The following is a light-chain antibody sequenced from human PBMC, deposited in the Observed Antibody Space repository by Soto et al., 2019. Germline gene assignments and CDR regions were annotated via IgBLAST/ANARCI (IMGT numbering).Light chain of an antibody. CDR3: QQYNHWPPLT. CDR2: GAS. Sequence: EIVMTQSPATLSVSPGERATLSCRASQSVGRNLAWYQQKPGQAPRLLIYGASTRATGIPARFSGSGSGTEFTRTISSLQSEDFAIYSCQQYNHWPPLTFGGGTKVESK. J-gene: IGKJ4*01. CDR1: QSVGRN. V-gene: IGKV3-15*01.